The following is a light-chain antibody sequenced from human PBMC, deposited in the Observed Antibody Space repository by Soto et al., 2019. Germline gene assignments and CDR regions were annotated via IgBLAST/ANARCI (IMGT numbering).Light chain of an antibody. CDR3: QQRSNWPPWT. Sequence: TLSLSPGERATLSCRASQSVSSYLAWYQQKPGQAPRLLIYDASNRATGIPARFSGSGSGTDFTLTISSLEPEDFAVYYCQQRSNWPPWTFGQGTKVDIK. CDR1: QSVSSY. V-gene: IGKV3-11*01. CDR2: DAS. J-gene: IGKJ1*01.